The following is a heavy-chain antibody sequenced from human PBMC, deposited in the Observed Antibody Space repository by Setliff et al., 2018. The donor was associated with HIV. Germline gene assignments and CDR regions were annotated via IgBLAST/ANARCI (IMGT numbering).Heavy chain of an antibody. J-gene: IGHJ6*02. Sequence: ASVKVSCKASGYTFTTYGISWVRQAPGHGLEWMGWISPNFGHTKYAQRFLDRVTMTIDTATSRAYMELRSLRSDDTAVYFCARLVSGWSDSYYYAMDIWGQGTTVTVS. CDR2: ISPNFGHT. D-gene: IGHD6-19*01. V-gene: IGHV1-18*01. CDR1: GYTFTTYG. CDR3: ARLVSGWSDSYYYAMDI.